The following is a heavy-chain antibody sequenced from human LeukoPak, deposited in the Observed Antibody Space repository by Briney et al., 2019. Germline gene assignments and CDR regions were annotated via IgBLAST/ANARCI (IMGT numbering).Heavy chain of an antibody. V-gene: IGHV3-30*18. Sequence: GRSLRLSCAASGFTFSSYGMHWVRQAPGKGLEWVAVISYDGSNKYYADSVKGRFTISRDNSKTTLYLQMNSLRAEDTAVYYCAKDLSSSWYTLWGQGTLVTVSS. CDR2: ISYDGSNK. J-gene: IGHJ4*02. CDR1: GFTFSSYG. D-gene: IGHD6-13*01. CDR3: AKDLSSSWYTL.